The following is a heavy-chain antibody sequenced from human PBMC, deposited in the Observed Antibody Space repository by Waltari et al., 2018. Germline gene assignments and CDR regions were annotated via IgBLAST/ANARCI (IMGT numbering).Heavy chain of an antibody. D-gene: IGHD6-13*01. V-gene: IGHV3-48*03. CDR1: GFTFSSYE. Sequence: EVQLVESGGGLVQPGGSLRLSCAASGFTFSSYEMNWVRQAPGKGLGGVSYISSSGSPLYYADSVKGRFTISRDNAKSSLYLQMNSLRAEDTVVYYCAREVASAGTDYYFDYWGQGTLVTVSS. CDR3: AREVASAGTDYYFDY. J-gene: IGHJ4*02. CDR2: ISSSGSPL.